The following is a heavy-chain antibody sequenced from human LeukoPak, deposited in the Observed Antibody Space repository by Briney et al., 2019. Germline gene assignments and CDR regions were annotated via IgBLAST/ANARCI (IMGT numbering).Heavy chain of an antibody. D-gene: IGHD3-10*01. Sequence: SETLSLPCTVSGGSISSYYWSWIRPSAGKGLEWIGRIYTSGSTNYNPSLKSRVTISVDTSKNQFSLKLSSVTAADTAVYYCARDRYYYGSGNYYYMDVWGKGTTVTISS. CDR3: ARDRYYYGSGNYYYMDV. J-gene: IGHJ6*03. V-gene: IGHV4-4*07. CDR2: IYTSGST. CDR1: GGSISSYY.